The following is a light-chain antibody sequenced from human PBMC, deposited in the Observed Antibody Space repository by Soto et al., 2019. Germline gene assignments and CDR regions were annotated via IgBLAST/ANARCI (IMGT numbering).Light chain of an antibody. CDR1: SSDVGDYNY. Sequence: QSALTQPASVSGSPGQSITISCTGTSSDVGDYNYVSWYQQHPGKAPKLMIFDVSNRPSGVSNRFSGSKSGNTASLTISGLQAEDEDDYYCRSYTSSSTRVFGTGTKVTVL. V-gene: IGLV2-14*01. CDR3: RSYTSSSTRV. CDR2: DVS. J-gene: IGLJ1*01.